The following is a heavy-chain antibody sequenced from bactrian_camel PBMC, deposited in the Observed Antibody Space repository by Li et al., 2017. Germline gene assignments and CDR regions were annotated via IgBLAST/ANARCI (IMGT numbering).Heavy chain of an antibody. Sequence: QVQLVESGGGSVQIGGSLRLSCVATVRRACKGWFRRAPGKERVGIAAIYTESGAPWYADSVKGRFTISQDNAKNTVYLQMNSLMPEDTTMYYCAAAPSCAPFKYIDSPVAADAWGQGTEYTYWGQGTQVTVS. CDR1: TVRRAC. J-gene: IGHJ4*01. V-gene: IGHV3S6*01. CDR2: IYTESGAP. D-gene: IGHD1*01. CDR3: AAAPSCAPFKYIDSPVAADAWGQGTEYTY.